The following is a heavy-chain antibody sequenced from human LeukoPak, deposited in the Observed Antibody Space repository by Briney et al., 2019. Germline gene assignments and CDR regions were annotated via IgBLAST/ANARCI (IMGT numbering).Heavy chain of an antibody. CDR2: IYSSGTT. J-gene: IGHJ4*02. V-gene: IGHV4-39*07. CDR1: GGSISSSSYY. CDR3: ARTSATGATYFDY. D-gene: IGHD1-26*01. Sequence: PSETLSLTCTVSGGSISSSSYYWGWIRQPPGKGLEWIGRIYSSGTTHFNPSLESRVTMSVDTSKNQFSLKMTSVTAADTAVYYCARTSATGATYFDYWGQGSLVTVSS.